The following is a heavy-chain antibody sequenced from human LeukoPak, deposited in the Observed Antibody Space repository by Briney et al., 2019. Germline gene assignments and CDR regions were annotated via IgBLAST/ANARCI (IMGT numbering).Heavy chain of an antibody. V-gene: IGHV1-18*01. J-gene: IGHJ4*02. Sequence: ASVKVSCKASGYTFSNYGITWVRQAPRQGLEWMGWISGYNGNTNYAQKFQGRVTMTRNTSISTAYMELSSLRSEDTAVYYCARGRVGGSGSYSYWGQGTLVTVSS. D-gene: IGHD3-10*01. CDR3: ARGRVGGSGSYSY. CDR1: GYTFSNYG. CDR2: ISGYNGNT.